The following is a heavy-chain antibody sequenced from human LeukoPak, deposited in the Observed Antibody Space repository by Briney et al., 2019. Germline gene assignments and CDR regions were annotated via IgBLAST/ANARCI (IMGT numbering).Heavy chain of an antibody. CDR3: ALLTGYYNGDFDY. CDR2: INSDGSST. V-gene: IGHV3-74*01. CDR1: GFGFSGAW. J-gene: IGHJ4*02. D-gene: IGHD3-9*01. Sequence: GGSLRLSCAASGFGFSGAWMHWVRQAPGKGLVWVSRINSDGSSTNYADSVKGRFTISRDNAKNTLYLQMNSLRAEDTAVYYCALLTGYYNGDFDYWGQGTLVTVSS.